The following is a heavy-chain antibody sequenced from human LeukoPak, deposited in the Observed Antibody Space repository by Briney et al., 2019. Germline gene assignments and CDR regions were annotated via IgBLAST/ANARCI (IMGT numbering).Heavy chain of an antibody. CDR2: IYYSKHT. V-gene: IGHV4-39*01. D-gene: IGHD5-18*01. CDR3: VSPRGFSYGYFDY. J-gene: IGHJ4*02. Sequence: KPSETVSLTCTVSGGSISSSSSYRGWVRQPPGKGLEWTGSIYYSKHTYYNPSLKSRVTISADTSKNQFSLTLGSVSATDTAVYYCVSPRGFSYGYFDYWGQGTLVTVSS. CDR1: GGSISSSSSY.